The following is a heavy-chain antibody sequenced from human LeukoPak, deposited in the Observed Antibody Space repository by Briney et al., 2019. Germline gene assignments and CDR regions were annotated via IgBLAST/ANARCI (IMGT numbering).Heavy chain of an antibody. Sequence: SQTLSVMCAFSGHIVSRNNGAWNWIRQSPSRGLEWLGRTYYRSKGYNDYAVSMKGRITLNQETTKHQFALQLNSGTHHETAGYYCSRDVGSGGWCTFDYWGQGTLVTVSS. CDR2: TYYRSKGYN. CDR1: GHIVSRNNGA. V-gene: IGHV6-1*01. CDR3: SRDVGSGGWCTFDY. D-gene: IGHD6-19*01. J-gene: IGHJ4*02.